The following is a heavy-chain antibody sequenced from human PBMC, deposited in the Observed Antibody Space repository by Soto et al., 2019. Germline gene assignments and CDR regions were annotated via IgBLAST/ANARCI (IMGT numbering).Heavy chain of an antibody. D-gene: IGHD6-19*01. CDR3: ARVVMAGMWPFDY. CDR1: GYIFTDYY. Sequence: ASVKVSCKASGYIFTDYYMHWVRQAPGQELGWMGRINPNSGGTNYAQKFQGRVTMTRDTSTSTVYTELSSLRSEDTAVYYCARVVMAGMWPFDYWGQGTLVTVSS. V-gene: IGHV1-2*06. J-gene: IGHJ4*02. CDR2: INPNSGGT.